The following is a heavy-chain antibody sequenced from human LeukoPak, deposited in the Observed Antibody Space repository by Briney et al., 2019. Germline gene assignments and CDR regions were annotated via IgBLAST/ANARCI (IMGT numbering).Heavy chain of an antibody. CDR1: GGSISSSTSY. J-gene: IGHJ3*02. CDR2: IYYSGRT. CDR3: ARHPDITAAGTGFDI. Sequence: SETLSLTCTVSGGSISSSTSYWGWIRQPPGKGLEWIGSIYYSGRTYYNPSLKSRLTISVDTSKNQFSLKLSSVTAADTAVYYCARHPDITAAGTGFDIWGQGTMVTVSS. D-gene: IGHD6-13*01. V-gene: IGHV4-39*01.